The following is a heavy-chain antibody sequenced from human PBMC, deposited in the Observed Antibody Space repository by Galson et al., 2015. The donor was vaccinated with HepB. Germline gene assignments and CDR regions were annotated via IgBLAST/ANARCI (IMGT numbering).Heavy chain of an antibody. CDR3: ARDRGDGDYVYGHYFDY. J-gene: IGHJ4*02. CDR1: GFTFSDYY. D-gene: IGHD4-17*01. V-gene: IGHV3-11*06. Sequence: SLRLSCAASGFTFSDYYMSWIRQAPGKGLEWVSYISSSRSHTNYADSVKGQFTISRDNAKNSLFLQMNSLRAEDTAVYSCARDRGDGDYVYGHYFDYWGQGTLVTVSS. CDR2: ISSSRSHT.